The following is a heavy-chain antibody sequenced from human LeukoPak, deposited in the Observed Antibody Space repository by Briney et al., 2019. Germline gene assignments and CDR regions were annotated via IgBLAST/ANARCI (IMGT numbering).Heavy chain of an antibody. CDR2: IYYSGST. V-gene: IGHV4-59*01. CDR1: GGSISSYY. CDR3: AKPYSSGLTSEYYFDY. J-gene: IGHJ4*02. Sequence: SSETLSLTCTVSGGSISSYYWSWIRQPPGKGLEWIGYIYYSGSTNYNPSLKSRVTISVDTSKNQFLLKLSSVTAAGTAVFYCAKPYSSGLTSEYYFDYWGQGTLVTVSS. D-gene: IGHD6-19*01.